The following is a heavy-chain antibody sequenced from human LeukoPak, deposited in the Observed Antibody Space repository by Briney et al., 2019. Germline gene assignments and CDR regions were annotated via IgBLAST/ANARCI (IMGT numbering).Heavy chain of an antibody. CDR1: GGSISTSTYY. V-gene: IGHV4-39*07. Sequence: SETLSLTCTVSGGSISTSTYYWAWIRQPPGKGLEWIGSIYHSGSTYYNPSLKSRVTISVDTSKNQFSLKLSSVTAADTAVYYCARDSGVDVWGKGTTVTVSS. CDR3: ARDSGVDV. CDR2: IYHSGST. J-gene: IGHJ6*04.